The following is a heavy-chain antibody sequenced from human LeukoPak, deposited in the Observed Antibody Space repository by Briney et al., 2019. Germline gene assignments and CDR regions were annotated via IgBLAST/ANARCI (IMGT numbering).Heavy chain of an antibody. J-gene: IGHJ5*02. D-gene: IGHD6-13*01. CDR2: IYPVYSDA. V-gene: IGHV5-51*01. Sequence: GESLKTSCKISGYKLTNNWISWVRQVPGKGLEWMGLIYPVYSDAKYSPPFQGQVTLSVDASISTAYLQLSGLRASDTAIYYCVRFALTSSLDHWGQGTLVTVSS. CDR3: VRFALTSSLDH. CDR1: GYKLTNNW.